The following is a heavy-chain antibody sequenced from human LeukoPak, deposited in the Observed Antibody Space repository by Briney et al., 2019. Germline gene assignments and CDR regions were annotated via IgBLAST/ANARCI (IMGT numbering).Heavy chain of an antibody. J-gene: IGHJ3*02. D-gene: IGHD6-6*01. CDR3: ARGFVHAFDI. Sequence: PGGSLRLSCAASGFAFSTYDMHWVRQATGKGLEWVSAICVAGDTYYPGSVKGRFTISRENAKNSLYLQMNSLRAGDTAVYYCARGFVHAFDIWGQGAMVTVSS. CDR1: GFAFSTYD. CDR2: ICVAGDT. V-gene: IGHV3-13*04.